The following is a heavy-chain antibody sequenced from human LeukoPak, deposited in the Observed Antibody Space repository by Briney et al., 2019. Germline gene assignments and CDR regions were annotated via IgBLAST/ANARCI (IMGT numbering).Heavy chain of an antibody. J-gene: IGHJ4*02. CDR3: ARDETYYYDSSGYSTFLGPYYFDY. Sequence: PGGSLRLSCAASGFTFSSYAMHWVRQAPGKGLEWVAVISYDGSNKYYADSVKGRFTISRDNSKNTLYLQMNSLRAEDTAVYYCARDETYYYDSSGYSTFLGPYYFDYWGQGTLVTVSS. D-gene: IGHD3-22*01. CDR2: ISYDGSNK. CDR1: GFTFSSYA. V-gene: IGHV3-30*04.